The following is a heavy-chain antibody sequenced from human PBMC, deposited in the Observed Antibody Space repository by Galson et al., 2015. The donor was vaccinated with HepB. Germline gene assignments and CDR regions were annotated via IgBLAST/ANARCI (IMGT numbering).Heavy chain of an antibody. D-gene: IGHD1-26*01. CDR3: ARDPSIGVGATTPFPPD. V-gene: IGHV3-21*01. J-gene: IGHJ4*02. CDR2: ISSSSSYI. CDR1: GFTFSNAW. Sequence: SLRLSCAASGFTFSNAWMNWVRQAPGKGLEWVSSISSSSSYIYYADSVKGRFTISRDNAKNSLYLQMNSLRAEDTAVYYCARDPSIGVGATTPFPPDWGQGTLVTVSS.